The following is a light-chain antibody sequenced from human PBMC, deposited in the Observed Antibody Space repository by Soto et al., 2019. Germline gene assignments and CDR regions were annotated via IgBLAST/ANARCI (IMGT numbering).Light chain of an antibody. CDR2: DVS. Sequence: QSALTQPASVSGSPGQSITISCTGTSSDVGAYDYVSWYQQHPGEVPKLMIFDVSDRPSGVSNRFSGSKSGNTASLTISGLQAEDEAYYYCSSFTTTPSYVFGTGPKLTVL. V-gene: IGLV2-14*03. CDR3: SSFTTTPSYV. CDR1: SSDVGAYDY. J-gene: IGLJ1*01.